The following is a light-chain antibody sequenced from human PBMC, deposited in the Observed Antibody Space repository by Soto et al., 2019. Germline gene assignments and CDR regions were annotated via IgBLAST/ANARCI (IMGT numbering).Light chain of an antibody. J-gene: IGLJ2*01. Sequence: QSVLTQPPSVSGAPGQRVTISCTGSSSNIGAGHVVHWYQQFPGGAPNLLIYGSSNRPSGVPDRFSGSKSGTSASLAITGLQAEDEADYYCQSYDNGLSASVFGGGTKVTVL. CDR2: GSS. V-gene: IGLV1-40*01. CDR3: QSYDNGLSASV. CDR1: SSNIGAGHV.